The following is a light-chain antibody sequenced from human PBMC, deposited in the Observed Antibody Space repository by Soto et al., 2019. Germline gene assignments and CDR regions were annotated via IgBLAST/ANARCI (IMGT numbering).Light chain of an antibody. CDR2: AAS. Sequence: DIRMTQSPSSLSASRGDRVTITCRASQSISSYLNWYQQKPGKAPKLLIYAASNLQSGVPSRFSGSGSGKDFTLTISSLQPEDFATYYCQQSYSTPRTFGQGTKVDIK. CDR3: QQSYSTPRT. V-gene: IGKV1-39*01. J-gene: IGKJ1*01. CDR1: QSISSY.